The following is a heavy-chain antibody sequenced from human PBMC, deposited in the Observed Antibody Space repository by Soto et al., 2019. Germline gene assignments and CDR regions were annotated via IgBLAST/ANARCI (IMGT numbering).Heavy chain of an antibody. CDR2: IYYSGST. Sequence: YWSWIRQPPGKGLEWIGYIYYSGSTNYNPSLKSRVTISVDTSKNQFSLKLSSVTAADTAVYYCARGTYYYGSGSYYTPYYFDYWGQGTLVTVS. CDR3: ARGTYYYGSGSYYTPYYFDY. V-gene: IGHV4-59*01. D-gene: IGHD3-10*01. CDR1: Y. J-gene: IGHJ4*02.